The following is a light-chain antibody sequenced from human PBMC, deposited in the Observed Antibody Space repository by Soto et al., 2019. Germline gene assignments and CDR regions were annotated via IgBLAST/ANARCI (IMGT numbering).Light chain of an antibody. Sequence: DIQMTQSPSSLSASVVDRVTITWRASQGISTYLNWYQQKPGKAPKLLIYAASSLQSGVPSRFSGSGSGTDFTLTISSLQPEDFATYYCQQSYSTLWTFGQGTKV. CDR2: AAS. CDR3: QQSYSTLWT. CDR1: QGISTY. J-gene: IGKJ1*01. V-gene: IGKV1-39*01.